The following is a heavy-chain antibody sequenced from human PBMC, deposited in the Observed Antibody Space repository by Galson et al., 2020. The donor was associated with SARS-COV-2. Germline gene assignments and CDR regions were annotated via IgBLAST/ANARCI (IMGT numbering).Heavy chain of an antibody. CDR3: ADRRSGVLTGWDQSYFDS. V-gene: IGHV2-5*02. Sequence: KMSGPTLVKPTQTLTLTSTFSGVSLGRPGDAVGWIRQTPAQPLEWHADIYWVDDKRYSPSLKSRLTITKDTSRNQVVLTVANVDPVDTGTYYWADRRSGVLTGWDQSYFDSWGQGTLVTVSS. D-gene: IGHD3-9*01. J-gene: IGHJ4*02. CDR2: IYWVDDK. CDR1: GVSLGRPGDA.